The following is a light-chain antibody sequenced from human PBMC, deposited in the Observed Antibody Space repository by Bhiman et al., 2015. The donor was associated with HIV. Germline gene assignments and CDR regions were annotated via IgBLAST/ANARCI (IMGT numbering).Light chain of an antibody. V-gene: IGLV2-23*02. CDR3: CSYAGSSTFVV. CDR2: DVS. J-gene: IGLJ2*01. Sequence: QSALTQPASVSGSPGQSITISCTGSRSDVGGYDYVSWYQQYPGKAPRLIIYDVSKRPSGVSNRFSGSKSGNTAYLTISGLQAEDEADFHCCSYAGSSTFVVFGGGTKLTVL. CDR1: RSDVGGYDY.